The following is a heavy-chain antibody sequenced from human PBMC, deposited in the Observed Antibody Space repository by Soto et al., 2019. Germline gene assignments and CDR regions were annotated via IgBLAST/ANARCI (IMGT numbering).Heavy chain of an antibody. CDR2: MKTKSSGGTT. CDR1: GFIFRNAW. V-gene: IGHV3-15*01. D-gene: IGHD4-4*01. Sequence: LVESGGGLVKPWGSIRLSCAASGFIFRNAWMSWDRQAPGKGLEWVGRMKTKSSGGTTDYAALVEGRVAITRDDSKSILYLQMTSLTIEDTAVYFCTSEKGWRQSHLDSWGQGALVTVSS. CDR3: TSEKGWRQSHLDS. J-gene: IGHJ5*01.